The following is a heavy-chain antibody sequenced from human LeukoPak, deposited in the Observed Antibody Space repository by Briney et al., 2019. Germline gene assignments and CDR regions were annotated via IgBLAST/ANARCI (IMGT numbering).Heavy chain of an antibody. CDR3: ARDRGHYHFDY. Sequence: PSGTLSLTCTVSGGSISSHYWSWIRQPPGKGLEWIASMYNSGSTSYNPSLKSRVTISVDTSKNQFSLKVSSVTAADTAVYYCARDRGHYHFDYWGQGTLVTVSS. CDR2: MYNSGST. J-gene: IGHJ4*02. D-gene: IGHD3-3*01. CDR1: GGSISSHY. V-gene: IGHV4-59*11.